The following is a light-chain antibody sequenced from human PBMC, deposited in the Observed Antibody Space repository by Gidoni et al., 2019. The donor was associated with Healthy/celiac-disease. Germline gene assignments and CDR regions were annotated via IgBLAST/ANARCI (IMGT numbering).Light chain of an antibody. CDR2: AAS. J-gene: IGKJ1*01. Sequence: DIKMTQSPASLSASVGDRVTITCRASQGISNYLAWYQQKPGKVPKLLIYAASTLKSGVPSRFSGSGSGTDFTLTISSLQPEDVATYYCQKYNSAPPTFGQGTKVEIK. CDR3: QKYNSAPPT. CDR1: QGISNY. V-gene: IGKV1-27*01.